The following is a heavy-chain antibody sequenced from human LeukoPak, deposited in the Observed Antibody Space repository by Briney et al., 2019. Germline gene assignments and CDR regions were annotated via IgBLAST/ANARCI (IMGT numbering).Heavy chain of an antibody. V-gene: IGHV4-39*07. CDR2: IYYSGST. J-gene: IGHJ5*02. Sequence: PSETLSLTCTVSGGSISSSSYYWGWIRQPPGKGLEWIGSIYYSGSTYYNPSLKSRVTISVDTSKNQFSLKLSSVTAADTAVYYCAKLEIAAAGNRWFDLWGQGTLVTVSS. D-gene: IGHD6-13*01. CDR1: GGSISSSSYY. CDR3: AKLEIAAAGNRWFDL.